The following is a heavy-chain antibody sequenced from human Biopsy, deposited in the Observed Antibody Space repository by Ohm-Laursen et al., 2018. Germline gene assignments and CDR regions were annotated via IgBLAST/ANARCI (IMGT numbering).Heavy chain of an antibody. D-gene: IGHD1-26*01. J-gene: IGHJ4*02. Sequence: GTLSLTYEVSGESFSDYYWSWIRQSPGKGLEWIGEINHRGRSSYSPSLQSRVTISVDASKNQFSLNMKSVTAADTAVYFCAREGGGLLPIRLTDFWGPGMMVTVSS. CDR2: INHRGRS. CDR1: GESFSDYY. V-gene: IGHV4-34*01. CDR3: AREGGGLLPIRLTDF.